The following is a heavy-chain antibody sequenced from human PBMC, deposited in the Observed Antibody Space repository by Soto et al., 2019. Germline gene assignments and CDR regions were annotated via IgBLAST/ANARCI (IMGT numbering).Heavy chain of an antibody. V-gene: IGHV3-23*01. Sequence: QLLESGGASVQPGGSLSISCVASGFTFKAYAMGWVRQAPGRGLEWVSSITATNGNTYYADSVRGRFTLSRDNSRNTLFLQMNGVRPEASALYYLEKDEGTSSTVFDYWGEGTRVTVPS. CDR1: GFTFKAYA. D-gene: IGHD4-4*01. CDR2: ITATNGNT. J-gene: IGHJ4*02. CDR3: EKDEGTSSTVFDY.